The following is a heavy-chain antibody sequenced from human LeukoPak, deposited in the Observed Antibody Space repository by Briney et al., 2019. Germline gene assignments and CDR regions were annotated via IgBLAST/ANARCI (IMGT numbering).Heavy chain of an antibody. Sequence: SETLSLTCTVSGGSISSYYWSWVRQPPGKGLEWIGEIYHSGSTNYNPSLKSRVTISVDKSKNQFSLTLSSVTAADTAVYYCARESSSTTTWGQGTLVTVSS. J-gene: IGHJ5*02. CDR2: IYHSGST. V-gene: IGHV4-4*02. CDR1: GGSISSYY. CDR3: ARESSSTTT. D-gene: IGHD2-2*01.